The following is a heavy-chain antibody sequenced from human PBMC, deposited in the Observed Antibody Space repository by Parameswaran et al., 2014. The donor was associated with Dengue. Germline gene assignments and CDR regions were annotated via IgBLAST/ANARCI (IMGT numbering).Heavy chain of an antibody. CDR3: ARDGIYGSDHFDL. CDR2: IYYSGST. J-gene: IGHJ2*01. V-gene: IGHV4-31*02. Sequence: WIRQPPGKGLEWIGYIYYSGSTYYNPSLKSRVTISVDTSKNQFSLKLSSVTAADTAVYYCARDGIYGSDHFDLWGRGTLVTVSS. D-gene: IGHD3-10*01.